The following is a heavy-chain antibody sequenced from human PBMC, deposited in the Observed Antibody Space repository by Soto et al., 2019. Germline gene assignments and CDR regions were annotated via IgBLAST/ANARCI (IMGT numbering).Heavy chain of an antibody. V-gene: IGHV3-13*01. Sequence: EVQLVESGGGLVQTGGSLRLSCEGSGFSFSSYDMHWVRQAAGKRLEWVAAIGADGDTYYSDSVKGRLTISRENTKNSLYLQMNSLRTGDTGVYHCAKARLYHYYGMDVWGQGTMVTVSS. J-gene: IGHJ6*02. CDR2: IGADGDT. CDR3: AKARLYHYYGMDV. CDR1: GFSFSSYD.